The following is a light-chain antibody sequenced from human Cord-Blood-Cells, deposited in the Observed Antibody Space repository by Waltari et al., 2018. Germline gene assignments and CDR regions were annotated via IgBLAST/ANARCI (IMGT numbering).Light chain of an antibody. V-gene: IGKV1-39*01. CDR3: QQSYSTPPA. CDR2: AAS. J-gene: IGKJ4*01. Sequence: DIQMTQSPSSPSASVGDRVTITCRASQSISSYLNWYQQKPGKAPKLLIYAASSLQSGVPSMFSGSGSGTDFTLTISSLQPEDFATYYCQQSYSTPPAFGGGTKVEIK. CDR1: QSISSY.